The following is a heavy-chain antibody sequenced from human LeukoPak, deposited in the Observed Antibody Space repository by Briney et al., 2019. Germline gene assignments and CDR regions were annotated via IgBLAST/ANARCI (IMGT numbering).Heavy chain of an antibody. CDR1: GGSISSGSYY. V-gene: IGHV4-61*02. CDR3: ARDSGYSYGCYYYYGMDV. Sequence: SQTLSLTCTVSGGSISSGSYYWSWIRQPAGTGLEWIGRIYTSGSTNYNPSLKSRVTISVDTSKNQFSLKLSSVTAADTAVYYCARDSGYSYGCYYYYGMDVWGQGTTVTVSS. CDR2: IYTSGST. J-gene: IGHJ6*02. D-gene: IGHD5-18*01.